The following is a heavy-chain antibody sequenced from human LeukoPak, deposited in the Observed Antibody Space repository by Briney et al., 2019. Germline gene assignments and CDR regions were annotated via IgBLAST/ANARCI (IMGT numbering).Heavy chain of an antibody. CDR2: IYYSGST. D-gene: IGHD6-6*01. V-gene: IGHV4-59*08. J-gene: IGHJ2*01. CDR3: ARILSSFWYFDL. Sequence: ADTLSLTCTVSGGSISSYYWSWIRQPPGKGLEWIGYIYYSGSTNYNPSLKSRVTISVDTSKNQFSLKLSSVTAADTAVYYCARILSSFWYFDLWGRGTLVSVSS. CDR1: GGSISSYY.